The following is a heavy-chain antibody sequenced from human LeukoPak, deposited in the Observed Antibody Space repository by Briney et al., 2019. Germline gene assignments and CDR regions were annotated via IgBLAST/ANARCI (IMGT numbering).Heavy chain of an antibody. CDR2: ISGYNGNT. CDR3: ARGYSYGSDYYYGMDV. CDR1: GYTFTSYA. V-gene: IGHV1-18*01. Sequence: GASVKVSCKASGYTFTSYAMSWVRQAPGQGLEWMGWISGYNGNTKYAQKVQGRVTMTTDTSTSTAYMELRSLRSDDTAVYYCARGYSYGSDYYYGMDVWGQATPVTVSS. D-gene: IGHD5-18*01. J-gene: IGHJ6*02.